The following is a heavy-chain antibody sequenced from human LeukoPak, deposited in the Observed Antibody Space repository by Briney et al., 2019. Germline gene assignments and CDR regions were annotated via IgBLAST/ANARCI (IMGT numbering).Heavy chain of an antibody. J-gene: IGHJ4*02. D-gene: IGHD3-16*02. Sequence: SVKVSCKASGGTFSSYAISWVRQAPGQGLEWMGGIIPIFGTANYAQKFQGRVTITADESTSTAYMELSSLRFEDTAVYYCARVGGYDYVWGSYRDQDFDYWGQGTLVTVSS. CDR1: GGTFSSYA. CDR2: IIPIFGTA. CDR3: ARVGGYDYVWGSYRDQDFDY. V-gene: IGHV1-69*13.